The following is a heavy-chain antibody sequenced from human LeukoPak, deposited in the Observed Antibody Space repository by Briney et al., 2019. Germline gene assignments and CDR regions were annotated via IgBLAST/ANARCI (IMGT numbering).Heavy chain of an antibody. V-gene: IGHV1-18*01. D-gene: IGHD2-21*02. CDR2: ISAYNGNT. CDR3: ASCGGDCHDDAFDI. CDR1: GYTFTSYG. Sequence: ASVKVSCKASGYTFTSYGISWVRQAPGQGLEWMGWISAYNGNTNYAQKLQGRVTMTTHPPTSTAYMELRSLRSDDTAVYYCASCGGDCHDDAFDIWGQGTMVTVSS. J-gene: IGHJ3*02.